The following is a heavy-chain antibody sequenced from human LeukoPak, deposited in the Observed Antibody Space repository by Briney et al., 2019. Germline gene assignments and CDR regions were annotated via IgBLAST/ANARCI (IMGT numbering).Heavy chain of an antibody. D-gene: IGHD4-17*01. J-gene: IGHJ4*02. CDR3: AKDPGRYGDYTFYYFDY. CDR1: GFTFSIYG. V-gene: IGHV3-30*18. Sequence: GRSLTFSCPPSGFTFSIYGMRWVRQAPRKGLEWVAVISYDGSNKYYADSVKGRFTISRDNSKTTLYLQMNSLRAEDTAVYYCAKDPGRYGDYTFYYFDYWGQGTLVTVSS. CDR2: ISYDGSNK.